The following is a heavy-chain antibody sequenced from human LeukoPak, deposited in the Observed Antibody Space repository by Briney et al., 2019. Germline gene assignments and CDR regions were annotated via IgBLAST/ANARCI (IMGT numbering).Heavy chain of an antibody. V-gene: IGHV3-30*01. CDR2: ISHDGSNK. Sequence: GSLRLSCAASGFIFSSYPMHWVRQAPGLGLQWVAVISHDGSNKFYEDSVKGRFTISRDNSKNTLYLQMNSLRSEDTAVYYCATDAPNSSGWYYFDYWGQGTLVTVSS. D-gene: IGHD6-19*01. J-gene: IGHJ4*02. CDR1: GFIFSSYP. CDR3: ATDAPNSSGWYYFDY.